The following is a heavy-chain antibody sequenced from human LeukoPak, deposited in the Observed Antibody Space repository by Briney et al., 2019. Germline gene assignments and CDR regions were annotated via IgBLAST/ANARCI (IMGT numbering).Heavy chain of an antibody. J-gene: IGHJ6*02. D-gene: IGHD6-19*01. CDR3: AKDREQWLVQSYGMDV. CDR2: ISYDGSNK. Sequence: GGSLRLSCAASGFTFSSYAMHWVRQAPGKGLEWVAVISYDGSNKYYADSVKGRFTISRDNSKNTLYLQMNSLRAEDTAVYYCAKDREQWLVQSYGMDVWGQGTTVTVSS. V-gene: IGHV3-30-3*01. CDR1: GFTFSSYA.